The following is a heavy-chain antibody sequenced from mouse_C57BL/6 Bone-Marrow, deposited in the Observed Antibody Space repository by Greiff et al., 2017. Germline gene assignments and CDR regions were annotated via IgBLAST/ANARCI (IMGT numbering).Heavy chain of an antibody. V-gene: IGHV14-2*01. J-gene: IGHJ2*01. CDR2: IDPEDGET. CDR1: GFNIKDYY. Sequence: EVQGVESGAELVKPGASVKLSCTASGFNIKDYYMHWVKQRTEQGLEWIGRIDPEDGETKYAPKFQGKATITADTSSNTAYLQLSNLTSEDTAVYYCAFDSSGYKNYFDYWGQGTTLTVSS. CDR3: AFDSSGYKNYFDY. D-gene: IGHD3-2*02.